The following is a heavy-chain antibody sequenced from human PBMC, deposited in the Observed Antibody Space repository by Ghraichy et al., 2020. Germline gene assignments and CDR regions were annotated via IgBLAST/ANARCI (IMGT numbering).Heavy chain of an antibody. Sequence: GGSLRLSCAASGFSFSSYAMNWVRQAPGKGLEWVSTVKSSDESTYYADSVRGQFTVSRDNSKNTLYLQMNSLRAEDTAVYFCAKQDRGAAATPNFDYWGQGTLVTVSS. D-gene: IGHD2-15*01. V-gene: IGHV3-23*01. CDR2: VKSSDEST. J-gene: IGHJ4*02. CDR1: GFSFSSYA. CDR3: AKQDRGAAATPNFDY.